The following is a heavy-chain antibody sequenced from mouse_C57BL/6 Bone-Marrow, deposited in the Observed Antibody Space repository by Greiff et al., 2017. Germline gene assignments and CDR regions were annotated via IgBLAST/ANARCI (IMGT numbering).Heavy chain of an antibody. CDR3: ARKGLYYAMDY. D-gene: IGHD3-1*01. CDR2: IYPGDGDT. J-gene: IGHJ4*01. Sequence: VQLQQSGPELVKPGASVKISCKASGYAFSSSWMNWVKQRPGKGLEWIGRIYPGDGDTNYNGKFKGKATLTADKSSSTAYMQLSSLTSEDSAVYFCARKGLYYAMDYWGQGTSVTVSS. CDR1: GYAFSSSW. V-gene: IGHV1-82*01.